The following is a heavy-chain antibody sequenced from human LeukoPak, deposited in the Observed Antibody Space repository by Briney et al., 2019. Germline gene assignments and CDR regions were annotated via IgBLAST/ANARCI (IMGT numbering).Heavy chain of an antibody. Sequence: GGSLRLSCAASGFTFDDYAMHWVRQAPGKGLEWVSLIYSGGTTYYADSVKGRFTISRDNSKNTLYLQMNSLRAEDTAVYYCARRAGGYSHPYDYWGQGILVTVSS. CDR3: ARRAGGYSHPYDY. V-gene: IGHV3-53*01. CDR1: GFTFDDYA. D-gene: IGHD4-23*01. CDR2: IYSGGTT. J-gene: IGHJ4*02.